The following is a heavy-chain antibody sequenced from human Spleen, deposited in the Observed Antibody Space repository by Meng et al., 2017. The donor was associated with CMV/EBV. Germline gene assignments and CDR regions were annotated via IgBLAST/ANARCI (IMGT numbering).Heavy chain of an antibody. V-gene: IGHV3-23*01. D-gene: IGHD3-22*01. CDR3: AVHAYSSGYYVS. CDR1: GFPFRGSV. Sequence: SLSAFGFPFRGSVLGGFRQAPGKGLEWVSSISGSGTNTYYADSVKGRFTISRDNSKNTLYLQMNSLKGDDTAVYSCAVHAYSSGYYVSWGQGTLVTVSS. J-gene: IGHJ5*02. CDR2: ISGSGTNT.